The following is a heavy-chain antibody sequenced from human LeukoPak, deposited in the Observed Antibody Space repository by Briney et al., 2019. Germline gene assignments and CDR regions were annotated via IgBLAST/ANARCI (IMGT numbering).Heavy chain of an antibody. D-gene: IGHD1-7*01. CDR1: GFTFSNAW. J-gene: IGHJ5*02. CDR2: IKQDGSEK. V-gene: IGHV3-7*01. CDR3: ARDNGRTYNWFDP. Sequence: GGSLRLSCAASGFTFSNAWMSWVRQAPGKGLEWVANIKQDGSEKYYVDSVKGRFTISRDNAKNSLYLQMNSLRAEDTAVYYCARDNGRTYNWFDPWGQGPLVTVSS.